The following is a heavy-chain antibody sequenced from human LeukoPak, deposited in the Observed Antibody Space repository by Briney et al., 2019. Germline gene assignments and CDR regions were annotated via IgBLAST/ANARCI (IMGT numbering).Heavy chain of an antibody. J-gene: IGHJ4*02. CDR1: GFTFSSYW. CDR3: AKDKPSYSGFDY. V-gene: IGHV3-30*18. CDR2: ISYDGSNK. D-gene: IGHD6-13*01. Sequence: SGGSLRLSCAASGFTFSSYWMSWVRQAPGKGLEWVAVISYDGSNKYYADSVKGRFTISRDNSKNTLYLQMNSLRAEDTAVYYCAKDKPSYSGFDYWGQGTLVTVSS.